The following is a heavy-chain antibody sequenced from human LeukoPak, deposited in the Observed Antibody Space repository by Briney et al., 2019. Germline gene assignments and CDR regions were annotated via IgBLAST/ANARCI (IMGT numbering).Heavy chain of an antibody. D-gene: IGHD5-18*01. CDR2: INLNSGST. CDR3: ARVKDVDTASFDY. Sequence: AASVTVSCKASGYTFTSYYMHWVRQAPGQGLEWMALINLNSGSTTYAQKFQDRVTVTRDTSTSTVYMELSSLRSEDTAVYYCARVKDVDTASFDYWGQGTLVTVSS. V-gene: IGHV1-46*01. J-gene: IGHJ4*02. CDR1: GYTFTSYY.